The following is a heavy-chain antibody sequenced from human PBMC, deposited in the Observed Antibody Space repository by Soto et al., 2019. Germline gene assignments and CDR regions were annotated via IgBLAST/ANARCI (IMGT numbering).Heavy chain of an antibody. CDR1: GGTFSSYA. V-gene: IGHV1-69*06. CDR2: IIPIFGTA. CDR3: AQSEGGSYYPFDY. D-gene: IGHD1-26*01. Sequence: SVKVSCKASGGTFSSYAISWVRQAPGQGLEWMGGIIPIFGTANYAQKFQGRVTITADKSTSTAYMELSSLRSEDTAVYYCAQSEGGSYYPFDYWGQGTLVTVSS. J-gene: IGHJ4*02.